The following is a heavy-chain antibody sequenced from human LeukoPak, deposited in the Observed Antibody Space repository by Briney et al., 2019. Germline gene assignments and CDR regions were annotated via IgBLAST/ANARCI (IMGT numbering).Heavy chain of an antibody. D-gene: IGHD2-2*01. V-gene: IGHV3-30*18. CDR1: GFTFSSYG. CDR3: AKDPTWGSLLQLLIPYYYYYGMDV. J-gene: IGHJ6*02. CDR2: ISYDGSNK. Sequence: GGSLRLSCAASGFTFSSYGMHWVRQAPGKGLEWVAVISYDGSNKYYADSVKGRFTISRDNSKNTLYLQMNSLRAEDTAVYYCAKDPTWGSLLQLLIPYYYYYGMDVWGQGTTVTVSS.